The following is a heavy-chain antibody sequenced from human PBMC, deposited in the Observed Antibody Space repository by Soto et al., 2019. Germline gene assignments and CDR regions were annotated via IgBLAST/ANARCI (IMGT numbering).Heavy chain of an antibody. D-gene: IGHD5-18*01. J-gene: IGHJ4*02. CDR2: SIPIFGTA. CDR1: GGTFSSYA. V-gene: IGHV1-69*12. Sequence: QVQLVQSGAEVKKPGSSVKVSCKASGGTFSSYAISWVRQAPGQGLEWMGGSIPIFGTANYAQKFQGRVTITADESTSTAYMELSSLRSEDTAVYYCAREDVDTAMANSYYFDYWGQGTLVTVSS. CDR3: AREDVDTAMANSYYFDY.